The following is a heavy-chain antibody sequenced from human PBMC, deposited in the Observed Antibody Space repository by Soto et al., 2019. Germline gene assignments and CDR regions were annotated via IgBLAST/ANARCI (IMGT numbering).Heavy chain of an antibody. D-gene: IGHD1-26*01. V-gene: IGHV4-39*02. Sequence: QLQLQESGPGLVKPSETLSLTCTVSGGSISSSSYYWGWIRQPPGKGLECIGSIYCSGSTYSNPSHKSRLTISVDTPKNPFSLTLSSVTAADTTVYYCATQEVGGTYVYTFAPWGQGTLVTVSS. J-gene: IGHJ5*02. CDR2: IYCSGST. CDR1: GGSISSSSYY. CDR3: ATQEVGGTYVYTFAP.